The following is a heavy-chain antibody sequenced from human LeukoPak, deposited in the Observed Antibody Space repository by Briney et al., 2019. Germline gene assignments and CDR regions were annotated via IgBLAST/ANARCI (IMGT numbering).Heavy chain of an antibody. CDR3: ARDRAVYYDSSGTKVDY. V-gene: IGHV1-18*01. Sequence: ASVKVSCKASGYTFTSYGISWVRRAPGQGLEWMGWISAYNGNTNYAQKLQGRVTMTTDTSTSTAYMELRSLRSDDTAVYYCARDRAVYYDSSGTKVDYWGQGTLVTVSS. CDR1: GYTFTSYG. CDR2: ISAYNGNT. D-gene: IGHD3-22*01. J-gene: IGHJ4*02.